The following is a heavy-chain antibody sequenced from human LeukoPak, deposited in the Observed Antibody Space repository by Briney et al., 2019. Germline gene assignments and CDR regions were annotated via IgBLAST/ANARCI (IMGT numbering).Heavy chain of an antibody. CDR3: AREPTRGRAGDNSFDI. V-gene: IGHV1-8*01. J-gene: IGHJ3*02. Sequence: ASVKVSCKASGYIFNDYDIIWVRQAAGQGLEWMGWMNPNSGNTGYAQKFQGRITMTRDTSITTAYMELSGLMPEDTAVYYCAREPTRGRAGDNSFDIWGQGTMVTVSS. D-gene: IGHD7-27*01. CDR2: MNPNSGNT. CDR1: GYIFNDYD.